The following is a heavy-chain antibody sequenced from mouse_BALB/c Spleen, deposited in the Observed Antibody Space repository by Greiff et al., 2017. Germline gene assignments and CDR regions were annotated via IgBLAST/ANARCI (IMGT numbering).Heavy chain of an antibody. V-gene: IGHV14-1*02. J-gene: IGHJ3*01. CDR2: IAPENGNT. D-gene: IGHD2-14*01. CDR3: ARAGYRYDGFAY. CDR1: GFNITDYF. Sequence: VQLQQSGAELVRPGALVKLSCKASGFNITDYFMHWVKQRPEQGLEWIGWIAPENGNTIYDPKFQGKASITADTSSNAAYLQLSSLTSEDTAVYYCARAGYRYDGFAYWGQGTLVTVSA.